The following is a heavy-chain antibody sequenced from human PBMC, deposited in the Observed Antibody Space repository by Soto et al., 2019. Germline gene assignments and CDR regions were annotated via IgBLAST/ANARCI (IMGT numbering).Heavy chain of an antibody. V-gene: IGHV4-4*02. CDR2: SYFSGST. CDR1: GGSISTTNW. Sequence: QVLLQESGPGLVKPSGTLSLTCTVSGGSISTTNWWNWVRQPPGKGLEWIGQSYFSGSTNYNPSLRDRVTISVDTSKNQFSLNLTFVTAADTAVYYCARGMNAYSFYFFDNWGQGTLVTVSS. CDR3: ARGMNAYSFYFFDN. D-gene: IGHD3-16*01. J-gene: IGHJ4*02.